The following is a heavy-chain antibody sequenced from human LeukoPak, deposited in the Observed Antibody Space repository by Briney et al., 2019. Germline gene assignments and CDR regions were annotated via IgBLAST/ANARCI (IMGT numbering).Heavy chain of an antibody. CDR1: GGAITGYY. V-gene: IGHV4-4*07. CDR3: ARTKRTSHYYFDY. CDR2: IYPNGGT. Sequence: SETLSLTCSVSGGAITGYYWSWIRQPAGKGLEWIGRIYPNGGTNYNPSLKSRATMSVDTSKNQFSLKLTSVTAADRAMYYCARTKRTSHYYFDYWGQGTLVTVSS. J-gene: IGHJ4*02. D-gene: IGHD2-2*01.